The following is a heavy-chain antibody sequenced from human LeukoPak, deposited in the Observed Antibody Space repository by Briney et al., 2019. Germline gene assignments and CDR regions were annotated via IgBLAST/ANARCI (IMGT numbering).Heavy chain of an antibody. J-gene: IGHJ4*02. CDR1: GGSISSSNW. CDR2: IYHSGST. D-gene: IGHD5-12*01. CDR3: VRYRVATNSYYFDY. V-gene: IGHV4-4*02. Sequence: SGTLSLTCAVSGGSISSSNWWSWVRQPPGKGLEWIGEIYHSGSTNYNPSLKSRVTISVDKSKNQFSLKLSSVTAADTAVYYCVRYRVATNSYYFDYWGQGTLVTVSS.